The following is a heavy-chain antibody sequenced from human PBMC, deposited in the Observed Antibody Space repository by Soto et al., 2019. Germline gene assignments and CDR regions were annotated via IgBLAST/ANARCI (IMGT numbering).Heavy chain of an antibody. CDR1: GGSFSGYY. CDR2: INHSGST. V-gene: IGHV4-34*01. Sequence: SETLSLTCAVYGGSFSGYYWSWIRQPPGKGLEWIGEINHSGSTNYNPSLKSRVTISVDTSKNQFSLKLSSVTAADTAVYYCARGGIAVAGTFLFLDYWGQGTLVTV. CDR3: ARGGIAVAGTFLFLDY. J-gene: IGHJ4*02. D-gene: IGHD6-19*01.